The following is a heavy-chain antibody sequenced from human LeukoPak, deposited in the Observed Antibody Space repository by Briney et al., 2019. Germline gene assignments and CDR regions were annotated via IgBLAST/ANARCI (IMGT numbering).Heavy chain of an antibody. CDR2: IYSSSIT. J-gene: IGHJ3*02. D-gene: IGHD3-10*01. V-gene: IGHV3-53*04. CDR3: ARGRGAASDAFDI. Sequence: GGSLRLSCAASGFTVSSDYMSWVRQAPGKGLEWVSVIYSSSITSYADSVKGRFTISRHNSKNTLYLQMNSLRADDTAVYYCARGRGAASDAFDIWGQGTMVTVSS. CDR1: GFTVSSDY.